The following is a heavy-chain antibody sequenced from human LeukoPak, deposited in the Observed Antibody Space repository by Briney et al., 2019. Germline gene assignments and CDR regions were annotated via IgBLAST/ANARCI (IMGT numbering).Heavy chain of an antibody. V-gene: IGHV4-31*03. CDR2: IYYSGSA. CDR3: ARNEGQQLSRSWFDP. D-gene: IGHD6-13*01. CDR1: GGSVSSGAPY. J-gene: IGHJ5*02. Sequence: SQTLSLTCTVSGGSVSSGAPYWSWIRQHPGKGLEWIGYIYYSGSAFYNPSLKSRLIMSVDMSQNQFSLKLSSVTAADTAVYYCARNEGQQLSRSWFDPWGQGTLVTVSS.